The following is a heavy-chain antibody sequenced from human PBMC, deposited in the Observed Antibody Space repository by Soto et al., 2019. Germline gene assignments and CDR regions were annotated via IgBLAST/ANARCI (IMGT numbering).Heavy chain of an antibody. V-gene: IGHV1-24*01. Sequence: ASVKVSCKVSGYTLTELSMHWVRQAPGKGLEWMGGFDPEDGETIYAQKFQGRVTMTEDTSTDTAYMELSSLRSEDTAVYYCATVGSRYYYMDVWGKGTTVTVSS. CDR2: FDPEDGET. CDR1: GYTLTELS. CDR3: ATVGSRYYYMDV. D-gene: IGHD3-10*01. J-gene: IGHJ6*03.